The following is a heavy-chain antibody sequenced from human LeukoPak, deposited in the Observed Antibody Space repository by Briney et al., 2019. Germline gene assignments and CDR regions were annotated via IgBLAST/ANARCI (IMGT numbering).Heavy chain of an antibody. CDR2: VYYSGTT. CDR1: GGSISRYY. CDR3: ATLNVGY. V-gene: IGHV4-59*12. J-gene: IGHJ4*02. Sequence: SETLSLTCTVSGGSISRYYWSWIRQPPGMGLEWIGFVYYSGTTNYNPSLKSRVTMSVDKSKNQFSLKLSSVTAADTAVYYCATLNVGYWGQGTLVTVSS. D-gene: IGHD1-1*01.